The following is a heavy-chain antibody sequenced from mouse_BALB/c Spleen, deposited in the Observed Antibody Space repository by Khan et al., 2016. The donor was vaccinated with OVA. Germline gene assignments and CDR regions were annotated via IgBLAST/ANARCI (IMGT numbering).Heavy chain of an antibody. CDR1: GYTFSSYW. Sequence: QVQLKQSGAEQAKPGASVKMSCKTSGYTFSSYWMHWVKQRPGQGLEWIGYINPTSGYNEYNEKFKDKATLYADKSSSTAYMQLTSLTSEDSAVYYCASDRIDYWGQGTTLTVSS. J-gene: IGHJ2*01. CDR3: ASDRIDY. V-gene: IGHV1-7*01. CDR2: INPTSGYN.